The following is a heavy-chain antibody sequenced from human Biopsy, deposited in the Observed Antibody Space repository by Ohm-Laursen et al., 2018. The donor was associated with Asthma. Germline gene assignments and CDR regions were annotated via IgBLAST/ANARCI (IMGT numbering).Heavy chain of an antibody. D-gene: IGHD2-2*01. CDR1: GFILRTYS. CDR2: ISSSSSYI. J-gene: IGHJ6*02. V-gene: IGHV3-21*01. Sequence: SLRLSCTASGFILRTYSMSWVRQAPGKGLEWVSSISSSSSYIYYADSVKGRFTISRDNAENSLYLQMNSLRTEDTGVYYCAKTLHNTSGQKVGGMDVWGQGTTVTVSS. CDR3: AKTLHNTSGQKVGGMDV.